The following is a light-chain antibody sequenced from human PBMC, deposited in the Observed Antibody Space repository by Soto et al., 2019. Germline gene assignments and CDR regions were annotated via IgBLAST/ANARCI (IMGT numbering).Light chain of an antibody. CDR2: EVS. J-gene: IGLJ1*01. CDR3: SSYTSSSTLDYV. Sequence: QSALTQPASVSGSAGQSITISCTGTSSGVGGYNYVSWYQQHPGKAPKLMIYEVSNRPSGVSNRFSGSKSGNTASLTISGLQAEDEADYYCSSYTSSSTLDYVFGTGTKLTVL. V-gene: IGLV2-14*01. CDR1: SSGVGGYNY.